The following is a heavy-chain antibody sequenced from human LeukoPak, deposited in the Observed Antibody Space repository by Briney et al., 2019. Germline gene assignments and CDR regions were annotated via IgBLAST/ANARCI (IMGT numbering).Heavy chain of an antibody. V-gene: IGHV1-8*03. D-gene: IGHD4-23*01. Sequence: GASVTVSFKASGYTFTSHDINWVRQATGQGLEWMGWMNPNSGNTGYAQKFQGRVTITRNNSISTVYMELSSLRSEDTAVYYCARRLGLRWDLQAFDIWGQGTMVTVPS. CDR1: GYTFTSHD. CDR3: ARRLGLRWDLQAFDI. CDR2: MNPNSGNT. J-gene: IGHJ3*02.